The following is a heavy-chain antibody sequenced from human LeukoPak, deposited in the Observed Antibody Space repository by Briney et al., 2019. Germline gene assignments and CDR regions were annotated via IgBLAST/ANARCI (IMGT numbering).Heavy chain of an antibody. Sequence: GGSLRLSCAASGFTFSSYSMSWVRQAPGKGLVWVSRIASDGSSATYADSVKGRFSISRDNAKNTLYLQMNSLRVEDTAVYYCARGRPHGNDYWGQGTLVTVSS. J-gene: IGHJ4*02. V-gene: IGHV3-74*01. D-gene: IGHD4-23*01. CDR1: GFTFSSYS. CDR3: ARGRPHGNDY. CDR2: IASDGSSA.